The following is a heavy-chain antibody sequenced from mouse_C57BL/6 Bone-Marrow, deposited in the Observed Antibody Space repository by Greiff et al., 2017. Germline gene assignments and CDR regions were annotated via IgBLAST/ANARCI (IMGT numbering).Heavy chain of an antibody. CDR1: GYTFTSYW. CDR3: ARSTSLYSNFDY. D-gene: IGHD2-5*01. V-gene: IGHV1-69*01. CDR2: IDPSDSYT. J-gene: IGHJ2*01. Sequence: QVQLQQPGAELVMPGASVKLSCKASGYTFTSYWMHWVKQRPGPGLEWIGEIDPSDSYTNYNQKFKGKSTLTVDKSSSTAYMQLSSLTSEDSAVYYCARSTSLYSNFDYWGQGTTLTGSS.